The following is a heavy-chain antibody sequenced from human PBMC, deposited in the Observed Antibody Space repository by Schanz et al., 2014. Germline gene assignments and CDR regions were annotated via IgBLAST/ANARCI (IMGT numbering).Heavy chain of an antibody. CDR2: IIPILGIA. CDR1: GGTFSRLT. Sequence: QVQLVQSGADVKKPGSSVRVSCKASGGTFSRLTFSWVRQAPGQGLEWMGRIIPILGIATYAQKFQGRLTITADKSTSTAYRELSSLRSEDTAVYYCASSGAGYSSSWDFDYWGQGTLVTVSA. D-gene: IGHD6-13*01. CDR3: ASSGAGYSSSWDFDY. J-gene: IGHJ4*02. V-gene: IGHV1-69*02.